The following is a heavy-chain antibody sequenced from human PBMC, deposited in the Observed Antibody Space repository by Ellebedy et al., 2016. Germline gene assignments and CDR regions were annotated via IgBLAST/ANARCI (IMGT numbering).Heavy chain of an antibody. J-gene: IGHJ4*02. CDR1: GGSISSSSYY. V-gene: IGHV4-39*07. CDR3: ARGNWNYYGY. Sequence: SETLSLXCTVSGGSISSSSYYWGWIRQPPGKGLEWIGSIYYSGSTYYNPSLKSRVTISVDTSKNQFSLKLSSVTAADTAVYYCARGNWNYYGYWGQGTLVTVSS. CDR2: IYYSGST. D-gene: IGHD1-7*01.